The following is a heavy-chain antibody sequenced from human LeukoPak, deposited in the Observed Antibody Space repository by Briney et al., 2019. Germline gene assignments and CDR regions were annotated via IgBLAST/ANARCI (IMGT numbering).Heavy chain of an antibody. Sequence: SETLSLTCTVSGYSINSGLYWGWLRQPPGKGLEWIGNIYHSATTHYNSSLKSRVTISVDTSKNQLSLKLSSVTAADTAVYYCARAVGLTQGGTFDYWGQGTLVTVSS. CDR3: ARAVGLTQGGTFDY. V-gene: IGHV4-38-2*02. J-gene: IGHJ4*02. CDR2: IYHSATT. CDR1: GYSINSGLY. D-gene: IGHD1-1*01.